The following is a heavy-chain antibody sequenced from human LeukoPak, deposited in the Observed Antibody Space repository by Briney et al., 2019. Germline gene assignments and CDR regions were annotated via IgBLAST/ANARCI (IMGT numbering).Heavy chain of an antibody. V-gene: IGHV4-39*01. Sequence: SETLSLTCTVSGGSISSSSYYWGWIRQPPGRGLEWIASIYYSGSTYYNPSLKSRVTISVDTSKNQFSLKLSSVTAADTAVYYCARHERCSSINCIYNWFDPWGQGTLVIVSS. CDR1: GGSISSSSYY. CDR2: IYYSGST. D-gene: IGHD2-2*01. J-gene: IGHJ5*02. CDR3: ARHERCSSINCIYNWFDP.